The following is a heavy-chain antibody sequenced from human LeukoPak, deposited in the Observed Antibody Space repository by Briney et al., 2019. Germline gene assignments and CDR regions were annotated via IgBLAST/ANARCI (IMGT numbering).Heavy chain of an antibody. V-gene: IGHV3-11*01. CDR1: GFTFSDYY. Sequence: GGSLRLSCAASGFTFSDYYVGWIRQAPGKGLEWVSYISSSGSTICYADSVKGRFTISRDNAKNSLYLQMNSVRAEDTAVYYCARDPHYYYYGLDVWGQGTTVTVSS. CDR2: ISSSGSTI. CDR3: ARDPHYYYYGLDV. J-gene: IGHJ6*02.